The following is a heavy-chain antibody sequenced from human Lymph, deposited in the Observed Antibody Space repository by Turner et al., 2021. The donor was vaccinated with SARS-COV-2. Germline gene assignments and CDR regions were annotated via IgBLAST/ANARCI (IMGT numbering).Heavy chain of an antibody. CDR2: ISYDGSNK. CDR1: GFTFSSYA. Sequence: QVQLVESGGGVVQPGRSLRLSCAASGFTFSSYAMHWVRQAPGKGLEWVAVISYDGSNKYYADSVNGRFTISRYNSKNTLYLQMNSLRAEDTAVYYCARVGIAVAGMDWYFDLWGRGTLVTVSS. D-gene: IGHD6-19*01. CDR3: ARVGIAVAGMDWYFDL. V-gene: IGHV3-30-3*01. J-gene: IGHJ2*01.